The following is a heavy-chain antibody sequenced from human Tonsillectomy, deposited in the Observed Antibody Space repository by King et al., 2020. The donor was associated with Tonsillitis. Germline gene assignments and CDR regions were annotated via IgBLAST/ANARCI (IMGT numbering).Heavy chain of an antibody. V-gene: IGHV4-61*01. CDR2: IYYSGST. CDR3: ARESTYDSSGIDY. D-gene: IGHD3-22*01. Sequence: VQLQESGPGLVKPSETLSLTCTVSGGSVSSGSYYWSWIRQPPGKGLEWIGYIYYSGSTNYNPSLKSRVTISVDTSKNQFSLKLSSVTAADTAVYYCARESTYDSSGIDYWGQGTLVTVSS. CDR1: GGSVSSGSYY. J-gene: IGHJ4*02.